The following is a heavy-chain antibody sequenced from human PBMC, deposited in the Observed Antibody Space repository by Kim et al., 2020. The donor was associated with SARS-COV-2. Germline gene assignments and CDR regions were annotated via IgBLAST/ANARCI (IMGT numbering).Heavy chain of an antibody. CDR1: GFTFSSYS. V-gene: IGHV3-21*01. J-gene: IGHJ3*02. CDR2: ISSSSSYI. Sequence: GGSLRLSCAASGFTFSSYSMNWVRQAPGKGLEWVSSISSSSSYIYYADSVKGRFTISRDNAKNSLYLQMNSLRAEDTAVYYCASLNTYYYDSSGYFGADAFDIWGQGTMVTVSS. D-gene: IGHD3-22*01. CDR3: ASLNTYYYDSSGYFGADAFDI.